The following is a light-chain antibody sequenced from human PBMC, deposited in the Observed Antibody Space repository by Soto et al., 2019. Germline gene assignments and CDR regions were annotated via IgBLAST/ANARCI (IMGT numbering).Light chain of an antibody. CDR1: QTVRNNY. CDR3: QQYGSSPTWT. Sequence: VLTQSPGTLSLSPGERATLSCRASQTVRNNYLAWYQQKPGQAPRLLIYDASSRATGIPDRFSGSGSGTDFTLTISRLEPEDFAVYYCQQYGSSPTWTFGQGTKVDIK. CDR2: DAS. J-gene: IGKJ1*01. V-gene: IGKV3-20*01.